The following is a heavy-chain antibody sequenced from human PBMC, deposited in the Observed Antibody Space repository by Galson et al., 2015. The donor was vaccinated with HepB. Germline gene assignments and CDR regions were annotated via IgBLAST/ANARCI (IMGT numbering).Heavy chain of an antibody. CDR3: ARTVYDFWSGYPHDFDY. Sequence: SVKVSCKASGYTFDTYGISWVRQAPGQGLEWMGWISAYNGNTNYAQKLQGRVTMTTDTSTRTAYMELRSLRSDDTAVYYCARTVYDFWSGYPHDFDYWGQGTLVTVSS. CDR1: GYTFDTYG. D-gene: IGHD3-3*01. CDR2: ISAYNGNT. V-gene: IGHV1-18*04. J-gene: IGHJ4*02.